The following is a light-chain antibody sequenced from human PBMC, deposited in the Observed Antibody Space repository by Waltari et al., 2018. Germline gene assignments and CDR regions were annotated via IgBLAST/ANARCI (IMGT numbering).Light chain of an antibody. V-gene: IGLV1-44*01. CDR3: AAWDDSLNGRWV. Sequence: QSVLTQPPSVSGAPGQRVTMSCSGSAPNIGDNLVHWYQQLPGTAPKLLIYRSDQRPSGVPDRFSASKSGTSASLTISGLRSEDEADYYCAAWDDSLNGRWVFGGGTKVTVL. CDR1: APNIGDNL. CDR2: RSD. J-gene: IGLJ3*02.